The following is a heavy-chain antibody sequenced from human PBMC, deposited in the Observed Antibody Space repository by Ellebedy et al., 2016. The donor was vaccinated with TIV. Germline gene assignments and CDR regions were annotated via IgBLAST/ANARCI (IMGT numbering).Heavy chain of an antibody. V-gene: IGHV3-64D*06. D-gene: IGHD2-2*01. CDR2: ISNDGGST. Sequence: GGSLRLXXSASGFTFISYAMHWVRQAPGEGLEYVSVISNDGGSTYYADSVKGRFTISRDNSKNTLYLQMSSLRAEDTAVYYCVGAPCSTSSCYTYYYGMDVWGQGTRVTVSS. CDR1: GFTFISYA. CDR3: VGAPCSTSSCYTYYYGMDV. J-gene: IGHJ6*02.